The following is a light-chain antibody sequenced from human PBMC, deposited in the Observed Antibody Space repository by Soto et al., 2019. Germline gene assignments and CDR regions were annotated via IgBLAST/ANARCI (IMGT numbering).Light chain of an antibody. CDR3: RQYNNWPRT. CDR1: QSVSSN. Sequence: EIVMTQSPATLSVSPGERATLSCRASQSVSSNLAWYQQKPGQAPRLLIYGASTRATGIPARFSGSESGTGFTLTISSLQSEDFAVYYCRQYNNWPRTFGQGTKVEIK. J-gene: IGKJ1*01. V-gene: IGKV3-15*01. CDR2: GAS.